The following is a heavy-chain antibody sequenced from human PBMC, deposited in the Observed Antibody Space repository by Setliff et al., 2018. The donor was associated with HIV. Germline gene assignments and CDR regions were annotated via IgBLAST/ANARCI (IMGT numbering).Heavy chain of an antibody. CDR1: SDSIRFYY. Sequence: KPSETLSLTCTVSSDSIRFYYWTWIRQPPGKGLEWIGNIYYTGSTIYNPSLKSRITISIDTSKSQFSLKLTSVAAADTAVYYCARDSGGYNYGFAVGSFDYWGQGALVTVSS. V-gene: IGHV4-59*01. CDR3: ARDSGGYNYGFAVGSFDY. J-gene: IGHJ4*02. D-gene: IGHD5-18*01. CDR2: IYYTGST.